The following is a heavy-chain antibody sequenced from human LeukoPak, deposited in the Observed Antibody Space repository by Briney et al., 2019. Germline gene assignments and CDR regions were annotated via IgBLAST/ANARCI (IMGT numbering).Heavy chain of an antibody. J-gene: IGHJ4*02. V-gene: IGHV4-4*07. CDR1: GGSITSYS. CDR3: TRDRKGGSFDY. CDR2: IMPSGST. D-gene: IGHD3-10*01. Sequence: PAETLSLTCTVSGGSITSYSWSWIRQPAGKGLEWIGRIMPSGSTNYNPSLKSRVTMSVDTSKNQFSLKLTSVTAADTAVYYCTRDRKGGSFDYWGQGTLVTVSS.